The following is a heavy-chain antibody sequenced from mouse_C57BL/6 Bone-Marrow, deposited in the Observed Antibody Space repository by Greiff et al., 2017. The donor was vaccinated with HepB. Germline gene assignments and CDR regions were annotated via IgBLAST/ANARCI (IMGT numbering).Heavy chain of an antibody. V-gene: IGHV1-59*01. CDR3: ARGVNWYFDV. Sequence: QVHVKQPGAELVRPGTSVKLSCKASGYTFTSYWMHWVKQRPGQGLEWIGVIDPSDSYTNYNQKFKGKATLTVDTSSSTAYMQLSSLTSEDSAVYYCARGVNWYFDVWGTGTTVTVSS. CDR2: IDPSDSYT. J-gene: IGHJ1*03. CDR1: GYTFTSYW.